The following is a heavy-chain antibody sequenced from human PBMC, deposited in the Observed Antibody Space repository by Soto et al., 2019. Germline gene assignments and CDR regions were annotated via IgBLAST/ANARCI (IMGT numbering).Heavy chain of an antibody. Sequence: EVHLVESGGGLVQPGGSLRLSCAASGFTFSGYWMSWVRQAPGKGLEWVANIKQDGGEKFYVDSVKGRFTISRDNARTSLSLQMNSLRAEDTAVYYCARVASIAAFYWGQGTLVTVSS. CDR1: GFTFSGYW. CDR3: ARVASIAAFY. J-gene: IGHJ4*02. V-gene: IGHV3-7*05. CDR2: IKQDGGEK. D-gene: IGHD6-6*01.